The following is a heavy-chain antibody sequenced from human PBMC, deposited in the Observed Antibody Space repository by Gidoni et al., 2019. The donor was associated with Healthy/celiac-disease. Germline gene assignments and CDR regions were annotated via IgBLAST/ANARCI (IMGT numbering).Heavy chain of an antibody. CDR1: GGYVSSGSYY. V-gene: IGHV4-61*01. Sequence: QVQLQDSGPGLVTPSETLSLTCTFSGGYVSSGSYYWSWIRQPPGKGLEWIGYIYYSGSTNYNPSLKRRVTISGDTSKNQFSLKLSSVTAADTAVYYCAREGVAKYNWFDPWGQGTLVTVSS. CDR3: AREGVAKYNWFDP. CDR2: IYYSGST. D-gene: IGHD5-12*01. J-gene: IGHJ5*02.